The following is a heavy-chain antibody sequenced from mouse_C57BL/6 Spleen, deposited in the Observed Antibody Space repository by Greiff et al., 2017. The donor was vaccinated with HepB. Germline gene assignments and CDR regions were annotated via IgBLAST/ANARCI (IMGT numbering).Heavy chain of an antibody. CDR1: GYAFSSSW. J-gene: IGHJ2*01. Sequence: VQLQQSGPELVKPGASVKISCKASGYAFSSSWMNWVKQRPGKGLEWIGRIYPGDGDTNNNGKFKGKATLTADKSSSTAYMQHSSLTAEDAAVYFCAEGGTWGGYWGQGTTLTDTS. V-gene: IGHV1-82*01. D-gene: IGHD3-3*01. CDR3: AEGGTWGGY. CDR2: IYPGDGDT.